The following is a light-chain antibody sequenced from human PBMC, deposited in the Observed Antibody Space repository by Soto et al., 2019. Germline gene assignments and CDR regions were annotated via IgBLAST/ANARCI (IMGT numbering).Light chain of an antibody. J-gene: IGKJ2*01. Sequence: EIVMTQSPATLSVSPGGRATLSCGASQSVSSNLAWYQQKPGQAPRLLIYGASTRATGIPARFSGSGSGTEFTLTISSLQSEDFAVYYCQQYNNWYTFGQGTKLEIK. V-gene: IGKV3-15*01. CDR3: QQYNNWYT. CDR1: QSVSSN. CDR2: GAS.